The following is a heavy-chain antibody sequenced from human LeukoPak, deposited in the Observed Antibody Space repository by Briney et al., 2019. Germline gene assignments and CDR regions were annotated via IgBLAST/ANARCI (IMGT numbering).Heavy chain of an antibody. CDR1: GGSFSSYY. CDR2: INHSGST. CDR3: ARPVSGYETLYYYYYMDV. Sequence: SETLSLTCAVYGGSFSSYYWSRIRQPPGKGLEWIGEINHSGSTNYNPSLKSRVTISVDTSKNQFSLKLSSVTAADTAVYYCARPVSGYETLYYYYYMDVWGKGTTVTISS. J-gene: IGHJ6*03. V-gene: IGHV4-34*01. D-gene: IGHD5-12*01.